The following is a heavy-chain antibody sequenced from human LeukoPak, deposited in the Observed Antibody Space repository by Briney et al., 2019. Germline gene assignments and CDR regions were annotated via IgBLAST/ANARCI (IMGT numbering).Heavy chain of an antibody. CDR1: GFTVSSNY. CDR3: ARDRLVVVPADISDQYYGMDV. D-gene: IGHD2-2*02. V-gene: IGHV3-53*01. J-gene: IGHJ6*02. CDR2: IYSGGST. Sequence: GGSLRLSCAASGFTVSSNYMSWVRQAPGKGLEWVSVIYSGGSTYYADSVKGRFTISRDNSKNTLYLQMNSLRAEDTAVYYCARDRLVVVPADISDQYYGMDVWGQGTTVTVSS.